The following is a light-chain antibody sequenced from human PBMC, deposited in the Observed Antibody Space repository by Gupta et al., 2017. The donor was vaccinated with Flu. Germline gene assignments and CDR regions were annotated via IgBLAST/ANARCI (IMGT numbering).Light chain of an antibody. CDR1: ALPKQY. CDR2: KDT. CDR3: QSADSSGTCWV. V-gene: IGLV3-25*02. Sequence: SYELTQPPSVSVSPGQTARITCSGDALPKQYAYWYQQKPGQAPVLVIYKDTERPSGIPERCSGSSSGTAVTLTISGVQAEDEADYYCQSADSSGTCWVFGGGTNLTVL. J-gene: IGLJ3*02.